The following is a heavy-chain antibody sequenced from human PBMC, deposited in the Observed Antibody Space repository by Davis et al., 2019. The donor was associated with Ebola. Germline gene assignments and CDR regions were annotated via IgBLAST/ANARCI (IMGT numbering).Heavy chain of an antibody. CDR2: ITKDSDVM. CDR3: ARDHFFAFDF. CDR1: GFTFNNYN. V-gene: IGHV3-48*02. J-gene: IGHJ4*02. Sequence: PGGSLRLSCAASGFTFNNYNMNWVRQAPGKGLEWITYITKDSDVMHYADSVKGRFTVSRDNAKNSLFLQMSSLRDEDSAVYYCARDHFFAFDFWSQGVHVSVSS.